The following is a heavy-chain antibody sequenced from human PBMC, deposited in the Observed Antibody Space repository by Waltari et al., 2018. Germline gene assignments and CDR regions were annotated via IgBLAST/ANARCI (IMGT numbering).Heavy chain of an antibody. CDR3: ARAPYCGGDCYSFFDY. J-gene: IGHJ4*02. CDR1: GGTFSSYA. CDR2: IIPIFGTA. V-gene: IGHV1-69*01. Sequence: QVQLVQSGAAVKKPGSSVKVSCKASGGTFSSYAIRWVRQAPGQGLEWMGGIIPIFGTANYAQKFQGRVTITADESTSTAYMELSSLRSEDTAVYYCARAPYCGGDCYSFFDYWGQGTLVTVSS. D-gene: IGHD2-21*02.